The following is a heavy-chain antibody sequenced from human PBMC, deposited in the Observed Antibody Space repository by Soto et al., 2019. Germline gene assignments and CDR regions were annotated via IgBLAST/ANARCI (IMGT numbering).Heavy chain of an antibody. CDR3: IRRDPNYRDT. V-gene: IGHV3-72*01. CDR2: SRNKTKNYTT. CDR1: GFSFSAHS. D-gene: IGHD3-22*01. J-gene: IGHJ4*01. Sequence: EVQLVESGGGLVQPGGSLRLSCAASGFSFSAHSMDWVRLAPGKGLEWVGRSRNKTKNYTTYYGASVKGRLTISRDDSMSSLNLQMNSLKIEDTAVYSCIRRDPNYRDTWGHGTLVTVSS.